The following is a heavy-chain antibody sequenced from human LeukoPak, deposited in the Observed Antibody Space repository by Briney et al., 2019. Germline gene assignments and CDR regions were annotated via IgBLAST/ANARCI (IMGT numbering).Heavy chain of an antibody. V-gene: IGHV3-11*04. CDR3: AREGGYYGSGSYYTDPFDI. J-gene: IGHJ3*02. D-gene: IGHD3-10*01. CDR1: GFTFSDYY. Sequence: GGSLRLSCAASGFTFSDYYMSWIRQAPGKGLEWVSYINGSGTTIYYADSVKGRFTISRDNAKNSLYLQMNSLRAEDTAVYYCAREGGYYGSGSYYTDPFDIWGQGTMVTVSS. CDR2: INGSGTTI.